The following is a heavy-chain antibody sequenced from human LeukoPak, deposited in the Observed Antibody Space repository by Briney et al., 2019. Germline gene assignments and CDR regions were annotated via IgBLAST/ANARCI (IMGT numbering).Heavy chain of an antibody. D-gene: IGHD2-2*01. J-gene: IGHJ3*02. V-gene: IGHV4-59*01. Sequence: SSETLSLTCTVSGGSISSYYWSWIRQPQGKGLEWIGYIYYSGSTNYNPSLKRRVTISVDKSKNQVSLKLISVTAADTAVYYLARGAVVPAENAFDIWGQGTMVTVSS. CDR2: IYYSGST. CDR1: GGSISSYY. CDR3: ARGAVVPAENAFDI.